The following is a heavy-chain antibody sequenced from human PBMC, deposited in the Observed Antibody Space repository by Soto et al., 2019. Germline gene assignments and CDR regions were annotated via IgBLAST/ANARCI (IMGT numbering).Heavy chain of an antibody. CDR1: GFTFSKYA. V-gene: IGHV3-23*01. J-gene: IGHJ4*02. D-gene: IGHD3-22*01. Sequence: VGSLRLSCAASGFTFSKYALTWVRQAPGKGLEWVSAISGSGGGTSYADFVRGRFTISRDNSRNTLYLQMNSLRAEDTAVYYCAKDAPGSGWLSDYWGRGTLVTVSS. CDR3: AKDAPGSGWLSDY. CDR2: ISGSGGGT.